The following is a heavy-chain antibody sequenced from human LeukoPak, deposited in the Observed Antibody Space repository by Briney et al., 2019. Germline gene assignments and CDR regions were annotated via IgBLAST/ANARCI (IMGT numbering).Heavy chain of an antibody. V-gene: IGHV1-69*05. CDR3: ARGAMVTDYYYYMDV. CDR2: IIPIFGTA. D-gene: IGHD5-18*01. CDR1: GGTFSSYA. Sequence: GASVKVSFKASGGTFSSYAISWMRQAPGQGLELMGRIIPIFGTANYAQKFQGRVTITTDESTSTAYMELSSLRSEDTAVYYCARGAMVTDYYYYMDVWGKGTTVTVSS. J-gene: IGHJ6*03.